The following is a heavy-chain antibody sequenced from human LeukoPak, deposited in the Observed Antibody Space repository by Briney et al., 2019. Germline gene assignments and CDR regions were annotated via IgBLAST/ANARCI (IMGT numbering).Heavy chain of an antibody. CDR2: IKQDGNEK. CDR3: ARELLGHGYNSGDFDY. V-gene: IGHV3-7*01. CDR1: GFTFSSYW. J-gene: IGHJ4*02. Sequence: GGSLRLSCAASGFTFSSYWMNWVRQAPGKGLEWVANIKQDGNEKYYVDSVKGRFTISRDNARNSLYLQMNSLRAEDTAVYYCARELLGHGYNSGDFDYWGQGTLVTVSS. D-gene: IGHD5-24*01.